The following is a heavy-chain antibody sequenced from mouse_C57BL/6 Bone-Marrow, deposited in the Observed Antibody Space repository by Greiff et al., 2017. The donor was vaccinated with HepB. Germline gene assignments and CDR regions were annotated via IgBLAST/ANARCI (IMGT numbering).Heavy chain of an antibody. Sequence: EVKLMESGGDLVKPGGSLKLSCAASGFTFSSYGMSWVRQTPDKRLEWVATISSGGSYTYYPDSVKGRFTISRDNAKNTLYLQMSSLKSEDTAMYYCARGAYWGQGTLVNVSA. J-gene: IGHJ3*01. CDR1: GFTFSSYG. CDR3: ARGAY. V-gene: IGHV5-6*01. CDR2: ISSGGSYT.